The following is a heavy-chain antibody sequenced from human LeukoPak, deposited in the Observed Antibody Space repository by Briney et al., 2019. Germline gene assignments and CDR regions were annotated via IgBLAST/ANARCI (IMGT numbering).Heavy chain of an antibody. CDR3: ARLDCTGDGCYNH. V-gene: IGHV4-59*08. CDR1: GDSVTSYY. D-gene: IGHD2-8*02. CDR2: VSYDGTT. J-gene: IGHJ4*02. Sequence: SETLSLTCSVSGDSVTSYYWSWIRQPPGKGLEWIGYVSYDGTTNYTPSLRSRVIMAVGTAKNHISLRLTSLSAADTAVYYCARLDCTGDGCYNHWGQGILVTVSS.